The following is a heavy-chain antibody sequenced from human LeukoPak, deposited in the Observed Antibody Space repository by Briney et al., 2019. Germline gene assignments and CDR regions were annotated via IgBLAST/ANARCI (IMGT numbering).Heavy chain of an antibody. Sequence: ASVMVSCKVSGYTLTELSMHWVRQAPGKGLEWMGGFDPEDGETIYAQKFQGRVTMTEDTSTDTAYMELTSLRSEDTAVYYCATAIVVVVASTAAFDIWGQGTMVTVSS. CDR3: ATAIVVVVASTAAFDI. CDR2: FDPEDGET. V-gene: IGHV1-24*01. D-gene: IGHD2-15*01. J-gene: IGHJ3*02. CDR1: GYTLTELS.